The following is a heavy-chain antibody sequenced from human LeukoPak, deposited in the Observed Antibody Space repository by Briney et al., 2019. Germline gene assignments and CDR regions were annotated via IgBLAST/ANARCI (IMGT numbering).Heavy chain of an antibody. J-gene: IGHJ4*02. V-gene: IGHV3-30*18. CDR1: GFTVSDNY. CDR3: SNVGDHYYFDQ. CDR2: ISHVGSNK. D-gene: IGHD2-21*02. Sequence: PGGSLRLSCAASGFTVSDNYMSWVRQAPGKGLEWVAVISHVGSNKYYADSVKGRFTISRDNSENILFLQMNSLRRDDTAVYFCSNVGDHYYFDQWGQGTLVTVSS.